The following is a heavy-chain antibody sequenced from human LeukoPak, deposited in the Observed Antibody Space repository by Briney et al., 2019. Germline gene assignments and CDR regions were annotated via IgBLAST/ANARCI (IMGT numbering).Heavy chain of an antibody. D-gene: IGHD1-7*01. Sequence: SETLSLTCTVSAGSINTYFWTWVRQPAGKGLEWIGRISGSGTAYYNPSLESRVTISLDTANNQLFPRMTSVSAADTAVYYCARGTELTRTSGHYSFDYWGQGTLVSVSS. CDR2: ISGSGTA. J-gene: IGHJ4*02. CDR1: AGSINTYF. V-gene: IGHV4-4*07. CDR3: ARGTELTRTSGHYSFDY.